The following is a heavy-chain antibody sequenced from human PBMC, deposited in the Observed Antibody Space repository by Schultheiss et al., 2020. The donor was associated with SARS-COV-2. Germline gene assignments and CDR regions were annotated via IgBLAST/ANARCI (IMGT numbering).Heavy chain of an antibody. J-gene: IGHJ6*02. CDR2: IRSKAHGGTT. CDR1: GFTFGDYA. Sequence: GGSLRLSCTASGFTFGDYAMSWVRQAPGKGLEWVGFIRSKAHGGTTEYAASVKGRFTISRDNSKNTLYLQMNSLRAEDTAVYYCAKDWQWAMDVWGQGTTVTVSS. CDR3: AKDWQWAMDV. V-gene: IGHV3-49*04. D-gene: IGHD6-19*01.